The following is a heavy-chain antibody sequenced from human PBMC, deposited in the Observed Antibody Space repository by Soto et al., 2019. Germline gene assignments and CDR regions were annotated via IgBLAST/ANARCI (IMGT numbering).Heavy chain of an antibody. J-gene: IGHJ5*02. CDR3: AKAGGDYYDSSGYYPNWFDP. D-gene: IGHD3-22*01. V-gene: IGHV3-23*01. CDR1: GFTFSSYA. Sequence: GGSLRLSCAASGFTFSSYAISWVRQAPGKGLEWVSAISGSGGSTYYADSVKGRFTISRDNSKNTLYLQMNSLRAEDTAVYYCAKAGGDYYDSSGYYPNWFDPWGQGTLVTVSS. CDR2: ISGSGGST.